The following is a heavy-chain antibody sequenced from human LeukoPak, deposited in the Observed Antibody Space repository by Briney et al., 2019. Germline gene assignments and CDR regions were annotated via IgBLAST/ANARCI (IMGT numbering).Heavy chain of an antibody. V-gene: IGHV4-59*01. CDR3: ARGDFCSKSNCYLRPMDV. Sequence: SETLSLTCTVSGGSISDYYWNWIRQPPGKGLEWIGYIYYSGSTNYKHSLKSRVTMSVDTAKNQFSLKLRSVTAADTAVYYCARGDFCSKSNCYLRPMDVWGKGTTVTVSS. CDR2: IYYSGST. D-gene: IGHD3-3*01. J-gene: IGHJ6*03. CDR1: GGSISDYY.